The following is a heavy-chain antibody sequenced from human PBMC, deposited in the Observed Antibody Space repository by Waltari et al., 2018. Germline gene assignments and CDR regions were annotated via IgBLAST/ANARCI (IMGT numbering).Heavy chain of an antibody. V-gene: IGHV3-7*03. J-gene: IGHJ4*02. D-gene: IGHD5-18*01. CDR2: IMQDGSGK. Sequence: EVQLVESGGGLVQPGGSLRLYCASSGFTFSTYRMTWVRQEPGKGQEWVANIMQDGSGKDYVDSVKGRFTTSRDNAKNSLYLQRNSLRAEDTAVYYCGRDRGYGQSDSWGQGTLVTVSS. CDR1: GFTFSTYR. CDR3: GRDRGYGQSDS.